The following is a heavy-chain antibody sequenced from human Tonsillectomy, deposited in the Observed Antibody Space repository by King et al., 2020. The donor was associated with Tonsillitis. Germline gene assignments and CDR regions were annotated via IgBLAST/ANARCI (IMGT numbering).Heavy chain of an antibody. J-gene: IGHJ5*02. V-gene: IGHV1-69*01. D-gene: IGHD2-2*01. CDR2: IIPIFGTT. Sequence: VQLVESGAEVKKPGSSVNVSCKASGGTFSSYTVNWVRQAPGQGLEWMGGIIPIFGTTIYAQKFRDRVTITADGSTSPVYMALSSLKSDDTAVYYCAGGLVPAATWGNWFDPWGQGTLVTVSS. CDR1: GGTFSSYT. CDR3: AGGLVPAATWGNWFDP.